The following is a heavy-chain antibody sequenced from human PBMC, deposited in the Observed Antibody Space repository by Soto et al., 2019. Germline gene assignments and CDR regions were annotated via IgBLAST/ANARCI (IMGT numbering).Heavy chain of an antibody. CDR1: GYSFTSYW. D-gene: IGHD6-13*01. CDR2: IYPGDSDT. CDR3: ARTSAAGKYYYGMDV. Sequence: GESLKISCEGSGYSFTSYWFGWVRQMPGKGLEWMGIIYPGDSDTRYSPSFQGQVTISADKSISTAYLQWSSLKASDTAMYYCARTSAAGKYYYGMDVWGQGTTVTVSS. V-gene: IGHV5-51*01. J-gene: IGHJ6*02.